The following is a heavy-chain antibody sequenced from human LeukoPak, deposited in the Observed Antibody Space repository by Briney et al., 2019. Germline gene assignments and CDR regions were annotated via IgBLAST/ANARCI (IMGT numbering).Heavy chain of an antibody. CDR1: GGSISSYY. Sequence: PSETLSLTCTVSGGSISSYYWSWIRQPPGKGLEWIGYIYYSGSTNYNPSLKSRVTISVDTSKNQFSLKLSSVTAADTAVYYCARGPRIAAAGTEDYYYGMDVWGQGTTVTVSS. J-gene: IGHJ6*02. V-gene: IGHV4-59*12. D-gene: IGHD6-13*01. CDR3: ARGPRIAAAGTEDYYYGMDV. CDR2: IYYSGST.